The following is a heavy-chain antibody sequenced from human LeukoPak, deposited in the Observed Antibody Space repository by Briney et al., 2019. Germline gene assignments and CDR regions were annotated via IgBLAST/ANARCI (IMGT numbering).Heavy chain of an antibody. Sequence: GGSLRLSCAASGFTFSSYWMSWVRQAPGKGLEWVANIKQDGSEKYYVDSVKGRFIISRDNAKNSLYLQMNSLRAEDTAVYYCARDAIAAAGTYGMDVWGKGTTVTVSS. J-gene: IGHJ6*04. CDR2: IKQDGSEK. CDR3: ARDAIAAAGTYGMDV. V-gene: IGHV3-7*03. D-gene: IGHD6-13*01. CDR1: GFTFSSYW.